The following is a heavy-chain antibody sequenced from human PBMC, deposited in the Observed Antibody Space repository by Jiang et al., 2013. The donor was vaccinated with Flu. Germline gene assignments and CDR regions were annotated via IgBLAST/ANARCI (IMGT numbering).Heavy chain of an antibody. J-gene: IGHJ3*02. CDR2: ISSSGGTI. V-gene: IGHV3-11*01. Sequence: QVQLVESGGGLVKPGGSLRLSCAASGFTFSDYYMSWVRQAPGKGLDWVSYISSSGGTIYYADSVKGRFIVSRDNAKNSLYLEMNNLRAEDTAVYYCARSPLAPTGAYDIWGQGTMVSVSS. D-gene: IGHD1-1*01. CDR3: ARSPLAPTGAYDI. CDR1: GFTFSDYY.